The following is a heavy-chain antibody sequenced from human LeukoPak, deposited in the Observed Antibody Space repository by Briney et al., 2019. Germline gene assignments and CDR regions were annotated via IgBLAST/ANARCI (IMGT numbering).Heavy chain of an antibody. CDR2: IKQDGSQT. Sequence: GGSLRLSCEASGFTFSTYWMSWVRQAPGKGLEWVANIKQDGSQTYHADSVKGRFTISRDNSKNTLYLQMNSLRAEDTAVYYCASEPDSSGYDPMGSDYWGQGTLVTVSS. J-gene: IGHJ4*02. V-gene: IGHV3-7*01. CDR3: ASEPDSSGYDPMGSDY. CDR1: GFTFSTYW. D-gene: IGHD5-12*01.